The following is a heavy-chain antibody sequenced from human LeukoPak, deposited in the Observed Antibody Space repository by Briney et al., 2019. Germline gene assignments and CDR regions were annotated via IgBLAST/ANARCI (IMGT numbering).Heavy chain of an antibody. D-gene: IGHD3-10*01. CDR3: ARGPARGWFGELLNAFDI. V-gene: IGHV1-8*03. CDR1: GYTFTSYD. Sequence: GASVKVSCKASGYTFTSYDINWVRQATGQGLEWLGWMNPNSGNTGYAQKFQGRVTITRYTSISTAYMELSSLRSEDTAVYYCARGPARGWFGELLNAFDIWGQGTMVTVSS. J-gene: IGHJ3*02. CDR2: MNPNSGNT.